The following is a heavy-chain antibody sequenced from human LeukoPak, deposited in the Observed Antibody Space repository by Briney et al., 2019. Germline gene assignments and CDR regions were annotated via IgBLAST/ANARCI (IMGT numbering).Heavy chain of an antibody. J-gene: IGHJ4*02. CDR3: ATDTYYYGSGSYVY. CDR1: GYTLTELS. V-gene: IGHV1-24*01. Sequence: ASVTVSCKVSGYTLTELSMHWVRQAPGKGLEWMGGFDPEDGETIYAQKFQGRVTMTEDTSTDTAYMELSSLRSEDTAVYYCATDTYYYGSGSYVYWGQGTLVTVSS. CDR2: FDPEDGET. D-gene: IGHD3-10*01.